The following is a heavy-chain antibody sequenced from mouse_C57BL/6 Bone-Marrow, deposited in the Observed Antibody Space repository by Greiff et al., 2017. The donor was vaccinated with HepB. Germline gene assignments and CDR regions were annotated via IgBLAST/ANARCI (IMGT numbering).Heavy chain of an antibody. J-gene: IGHJ1*03. CDR3: ASPLYYGRSYWYFDV. D-gene: IGHD1-1*01. CDR2: ISSGGSYT. V-gene: IGHV5-6*01. CDR1: GFTFSSYG. Sequence: EVKLMESGGDLVKPGGSLKLSCAASGFTFSSYGMSWVRQTPDKRLEWVATISSGGSYTYYPDSVKGRFTISRDNAKNTLYLQMSSLKSEDTAMYYCASPLYYGRSYWYFDVWGTGTTVTVSS.